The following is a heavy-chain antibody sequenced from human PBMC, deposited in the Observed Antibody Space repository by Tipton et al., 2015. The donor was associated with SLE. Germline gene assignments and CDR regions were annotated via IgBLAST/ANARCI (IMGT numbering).Heavy chain of an antibody. V-gene: IGHV4-34*01. D-gene: IGHD2-15*01. CDR3: ARGGVVAAHNWFDP. J-gene: IGHJ5*02. CDR2: INHSGST. CDR1: GGSFSGYY. Sequence: LRLSCAVYGGSFSGYYWSWIRQPPGKGLEWIGEINHSGSTNYNPSLKSRVTISVDTSKNQFSLKLSSVTAADTAVYYCARGGVVAAHNWFDPWGQGTLVTVSS.